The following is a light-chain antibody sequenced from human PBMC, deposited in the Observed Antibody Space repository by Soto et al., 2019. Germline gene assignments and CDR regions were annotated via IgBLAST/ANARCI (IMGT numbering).Light chain of an antibody. CDR2: GAS. Sequence: EIVTTQSPATLSVSPGGGVTLSCRASQSVSSNLAWYQQKPGQAPRLLIYGASTRATGIPARFSGSGSGTEFTLTIGSLQSEDFAVYYCQQYNVWPPLFGQGTRLEI. CDR3: QQYNVWPPL. CDR1: QSVSSN. J-gene: IGKJ5*01. V-gene: IGKV3-15*01.